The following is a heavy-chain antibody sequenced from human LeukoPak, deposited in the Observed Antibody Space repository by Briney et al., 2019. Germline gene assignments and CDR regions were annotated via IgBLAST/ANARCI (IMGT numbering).Heavy chain of an antibody. V-gene: IGHV3-21*01. CDR2: ISSGSSYI. CDR1: GFTFSNYY. CDR3: ATGVRGYNSALDY. Sequence: SGGSLRLSCAASGFTFSNYYMNWVRQAPGKGLEWVSSISSGSSYIYYADSLKGRFTISRDNAKNSPYLQMNSLRAGDTAVYYCATGVRGYNSALDYWGQGTLVTVSP. D-gene: IGHD6-19*01. J-gene: IGHJ4*02.